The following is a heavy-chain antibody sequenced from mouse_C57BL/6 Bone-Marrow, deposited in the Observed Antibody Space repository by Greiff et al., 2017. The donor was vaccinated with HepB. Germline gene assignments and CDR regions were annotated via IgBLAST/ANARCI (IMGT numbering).Heavy chain of an antibody. CDR2: ISSGSSTI. V-gene: IGHV5-17*01. Sequence: EVQRVESGGGLVKPGGSLKLSCAASGFTFSDYGMHWVRQAPEKGLEWVAYISSGSSTIYYADTVKGRFTISRDNAKNTLFLQMTSLRSEDTAMYYCARRGYYGSSPYYAMDYWGQGTSVTVSS. J-gene: IGHJ4*01. CDR1: GFTFSDYG. CDR3: ARRGYYGSSPYYAMDY. D-gene: IGHD1-1*01.